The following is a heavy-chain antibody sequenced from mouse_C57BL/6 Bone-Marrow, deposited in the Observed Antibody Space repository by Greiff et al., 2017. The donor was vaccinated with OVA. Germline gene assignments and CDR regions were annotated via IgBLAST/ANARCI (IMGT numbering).Heavy chain of an antibody. D-gene: IGHD1-1*01. CDR3: ARSVFITTVERYFDY. V-gene: IGHV1-76*01. CDR1: GYTFTDSY. J-gene: IGHJ2*01. Sequence: QVQLKESGAELVRPGASVKLSCKASGYTFTDSYINWVKQRPGQGLEWIARIYPGSGNTYYNEKFKGKATLTAEKSSSTAYMQLSSLTSEDSAVYFCARSVFITTVERYFDYWGQGTTLTVSS. CDR2: IYPGSGNT.